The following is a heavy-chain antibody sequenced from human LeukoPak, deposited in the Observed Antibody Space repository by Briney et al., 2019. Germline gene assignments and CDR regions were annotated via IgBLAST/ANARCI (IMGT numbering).Heavy chain of an antibody. Sequence: PSQTLSLTCTVSGGSISSGSYYWNWIRQPARKGLEWIGRIYASGITNYHPSLKSRVAISVDTSKNQFSLRLSSVTAADTAVYYCASGADSSNYFLYYWGQGILVTVSS. V-gene: IGHV4-61*02. CDR3: ASGADSSNYFLYY. CDR1: GGSISSGSYY. J-gene: IGHJ4*02. CDR2: IYASGIT. D-gene: IGHD3-22*01.